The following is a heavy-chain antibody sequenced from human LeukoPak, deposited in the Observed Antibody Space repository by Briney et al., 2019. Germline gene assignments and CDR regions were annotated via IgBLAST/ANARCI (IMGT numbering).Heavy chain of an antibody. CDR1: GFTFTISA. CDR3: AARQRNGMDV. D-gene: IGHD1-1*01. CDR2: IVVGSGNT. J-gene: IGHJ6*02. V-gene: IGHV1-58*02. Sequence: SVKVSCTSSGFTFTISAMQWVRQARGQRLEWIGWIVVGSGNTNYAQKFQERVTITRDMSTSTAYMELSSLRSEDTAVYYCAARQRNGMDVWGQGTTVTVSS.